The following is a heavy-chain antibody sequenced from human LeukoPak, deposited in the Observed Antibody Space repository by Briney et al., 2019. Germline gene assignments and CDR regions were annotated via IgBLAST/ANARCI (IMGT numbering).Heavy chain of an antibody. CDR1: GYSFTSNW. Sequence: GESLKISCKGSGYSFTSNWIGWVRQMPGKGLEWMGIIYPGDSETTYSPSFQGQVTISADKSISTAYLQWNSLKASDTAMYYCASAYSGRSYYFDYWGQGTLVAVSS. D-gene: IGHD6-13*01. V-gene: IGHV5-51*01. CDR3: ASAYSGRSYYFDY. J-gene: IGHJ4*02. CDR2: IYPGDSET.